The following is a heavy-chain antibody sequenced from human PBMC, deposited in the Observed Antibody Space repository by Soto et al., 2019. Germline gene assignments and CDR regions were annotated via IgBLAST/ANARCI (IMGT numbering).Heavy chain of an antibody. D-gene: IGHD4-17*01. CDR1: GYTFTGYY. V-gene: IGHV1-2*04. CDR3: ARSPTVTTVYYMDV. CDR2: INPNSGGT. Sequence: ASVKVSCKASGYTFTGYYMHWVRQAPGQGLEWMGWINPNSGGTNYAQKFQGWVTMTRDTSISTAYMELSRLRSDDTAVYYCARSPTVTTVYYMDVWGKGTTVTVSS. J-gene: IGHJ6*03.